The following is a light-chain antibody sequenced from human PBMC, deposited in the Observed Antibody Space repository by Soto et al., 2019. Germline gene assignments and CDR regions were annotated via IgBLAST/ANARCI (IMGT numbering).Light chain of an antibody. CDR3: DSYAGGDSFDVI. J-gene: IGLJ2*01. CDR1: SSDVGGYNY. Sequence: QSALTQPASVSGSPGQSITISCTGTSSDVGGYNYVSWYQQHPGKAPKLMIYEVSNRPSGVSNRFSGSKSGNTASLTISGLQAEDEADYYCDSYAGGDSFDVIFGGGTKLTVL. CDR2: EVS. V-gene: IGLV2-14*01.